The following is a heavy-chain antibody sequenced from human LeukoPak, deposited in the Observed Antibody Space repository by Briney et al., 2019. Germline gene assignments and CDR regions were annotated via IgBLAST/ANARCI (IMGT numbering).Heavy chain of an antibody. CDR1: GFTFSSYA. CDR2: ISGSGGST. V-gene: IGHV3-23*01. D-gene: IGHD3-22*01. Sequence: PGRTLRLSCAASGFTFSSYAMSWVRQAPGKGLEGVSAISGSGGSTYYADSVKGRFTISRDNSKNTLYLQMNSLRAEDTAVYYCAKDRYYDSSGQYWFYYWGQGTLVTVSS. CDR3: AKDRYYDSSGQYWFYY. J-gene: IGHJ4*02.